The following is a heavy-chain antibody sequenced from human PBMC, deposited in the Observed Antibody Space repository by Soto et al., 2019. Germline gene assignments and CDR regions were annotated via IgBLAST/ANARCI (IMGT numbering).Heavy chain of an antibody. D-gene: IGHD3-22*01. CDR1: GGSISSGGYY. V-gene: IGHV4-31*03. Sequence: QVQLQESCRGLVKPSQTLSLTCTVSGGSISSGGYYWSWIRQHPGKGLEWIGYIYYSGSTYYNSSLKSRVTISVDTSKNQFSLKLSSVTAADTAVYYCARVWDSSGPNFDYWGQGTLVTVSS. CDR3: ARVWDSSGPNFDY. J-gene: IGHJ4*02. CDR2: IYYSGST.